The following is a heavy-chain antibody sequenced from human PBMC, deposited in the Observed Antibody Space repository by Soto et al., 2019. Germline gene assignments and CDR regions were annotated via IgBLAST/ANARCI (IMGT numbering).Heavy chain of an antibody. CDR1: GGSISSSNW. J-gene: IGHJ4*02. V-gene: IGHV4-4*02. Sequence: SETLSLTCAVSGGSISSSNWWSWVRQPPGKGLEWIGEIYHSGSTNYNPSLKSRVTISVDKSKNQFSLKLSSVTAADTAVYYCARDPGYSSSLRYFDYWGQGTLVTVSS. CDR2: IYHSGST. CDR3: ARDPGYSSSLRYFDY. D-gene: IGHD6-13*01.